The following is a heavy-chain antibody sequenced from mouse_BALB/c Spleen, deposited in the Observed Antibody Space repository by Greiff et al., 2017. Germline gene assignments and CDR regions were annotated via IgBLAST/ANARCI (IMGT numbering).Heavy chain of an antibody. Sequence: VQLKQSGAELVKPGASVKLSCTASGFNIKDTYMHWVKQRPEQGLEWIGRIDPANGNTKYDPKFQGKATITADTSSNTAYLQLSSLTSEDTAVYYCARPYEYDEAWFAYWGQGTLVTVSA. V-gene: IGHV14-3*02. CDR3: ARPYEYDEAWFAY. CDR1: GFNIKDTY. J-gene: IGHJ3*01. CDR2: IDPANGNT. D-gene: IGHD2-4*01.